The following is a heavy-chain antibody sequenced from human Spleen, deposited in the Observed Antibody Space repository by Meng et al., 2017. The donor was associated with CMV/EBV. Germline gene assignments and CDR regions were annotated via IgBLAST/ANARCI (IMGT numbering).Heavy chain of an antibody. CDR3: ARDFSAVHNWLDS. Sequence: GESLKISCAASGFTFSTYGMHWVRQAPGKGLEWVAFIRYDGSNEYYADSVKGRFTISRDNAKNSLYLQMNNLRVDDTAVYFCARDFSAVHNWLDSWGQGTLVTVSS. CDR2: IRYDGSNE. V-gene: IGHV3-30*02. J-gene: IGHJ5*01. D-gene: IGHD1-26*01. CDR1: GFTFSTYG.